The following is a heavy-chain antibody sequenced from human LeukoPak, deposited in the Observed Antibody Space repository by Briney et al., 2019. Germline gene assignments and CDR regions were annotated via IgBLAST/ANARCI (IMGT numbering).Heavy chain of an antibody. D-gene: IGHD3-10*01. Sequence: SETPSLTCTVSGVSISTYYWSWIRQPPGKGLEWIGYIYYSGSTNYNPSLKSRVTISVDTSKNQFSLKLSSVTAADTAVYYCARGDTMVRGVRLEYYFDYWGQGTLVTVSS. CDR1: GVSISTYY. J-gene: IGHJ4*02. CDR3: ARGDTMVRGVRLEYYFDY. CDR2: IYYSGST. V-gene: IGHV4-59*01.